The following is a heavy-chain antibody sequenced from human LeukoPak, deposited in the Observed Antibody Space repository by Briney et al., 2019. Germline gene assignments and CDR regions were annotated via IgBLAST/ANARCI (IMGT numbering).Heavy chain of an antibody. D-gene: IGHD1-26*01. J-gene: IGHJ5*01. CDR3: ARDRQEQHQVGSGNHLDNWFDS. Sequence: GGSLRLSCAASGFTFSAYGFHWVRQAPGKGLEWVAATFYDGSKSFYTDSVKGRFTISRDNSKNTLYLQMNSLRAEDSAVYYCARDRQEQHQVGSGNHLDNWFDSWGQGTLVTVSS. CDR2: TFYDGSKS. V-gene: IGHV3-33*01. CDR1: GFTFSAYG.